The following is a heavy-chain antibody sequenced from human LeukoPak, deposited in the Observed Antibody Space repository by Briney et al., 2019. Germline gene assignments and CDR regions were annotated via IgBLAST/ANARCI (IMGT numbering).Heavy chain of an antibody. Sequence: ASVKVSCKASGYTFTGYYMHWVRQAPGQGLEWMGWISAYNGNTNYAQKLQGRVTMTTDTSTSTAYMELRSLRSDDTAVYYCAVGGLGVITSDAFDIWGQGTMVTVSS. CDR1: GYTFTGYY. V-gene: IGHV1-18*04. CDR2: ISAYNGNT. J-gene: IGHJ3*02. CDR3: AVGGLGVITSDAFDI. D-gene: IGHD3-22*01.